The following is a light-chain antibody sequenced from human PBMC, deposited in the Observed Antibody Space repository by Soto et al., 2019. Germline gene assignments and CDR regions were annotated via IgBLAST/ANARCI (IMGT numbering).Light chain of an antibody. CDR3: QQFYRSPWT. V-gene: IGKV1-5*03. Sequence: DIQMTQSPSTLSASVGDRVTITCRASQSVDTCLAWYQQKPGKAPHLLIYKASSLETGVPSWFSGSGSVTEFTLTISSLQPDDFATYSCQQFYRSPWTFGQGTKVEIK. CDR2: KAS. CDR1: QSVDTC. J-gene: IGKJ1*01.